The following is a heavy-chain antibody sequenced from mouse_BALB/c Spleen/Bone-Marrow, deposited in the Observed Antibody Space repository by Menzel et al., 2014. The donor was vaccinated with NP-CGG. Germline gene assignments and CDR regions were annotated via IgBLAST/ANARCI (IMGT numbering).Heavy chain of an antibody. D-gene: IGHD3-1*01. J-gene: IGHJ4*01. V-gene: IGHV2-6-7*01. Sequence: QVQLQQSGPGLVAPSQSLSITCTVSGFSLTGYGVNWVRQPPGKGLEWLGMIWGDGSTDYNSALKSRLSISKDNSKSQVFLKMNSLQTDDTARYYCARQLGHYAMDYWCQGPSVTVSS. CDR1: GFSLTGYG. CDR2: IWGDGST. CDR3: ARQLGHYAMDY.